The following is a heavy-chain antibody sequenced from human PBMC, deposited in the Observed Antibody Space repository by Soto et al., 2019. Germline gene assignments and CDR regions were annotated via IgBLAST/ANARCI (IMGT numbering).Heavy chain of an antibody. CDR3: ARQLDS. Sequence: QVQLVQSGAEVKKPGASVKVSCKASGYTFTSYAMHWVGQAPGQRLEWMGWINTGIGNTKYSQKFQGRVTITRDTSASTAYMELSSLRSEDTAVYYCARQLDSWGQGTLVTVSS. CDR1: GYTFTSYA. D-gene: IGHD6-13*01. J-gene: IGHJ4*02. V-gene: IGHV1-3*04. CDR2: INTGIGNT.